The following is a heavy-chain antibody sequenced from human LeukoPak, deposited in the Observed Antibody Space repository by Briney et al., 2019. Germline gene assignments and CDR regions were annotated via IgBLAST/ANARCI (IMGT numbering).Heavy chain of an antibody. J-gene: IGHJ4*02. Sequence: ASVKVSCKASGYTFTGYYMHWVRQAPGQGLEWMGWINPNSGGTNYAQKFQGRVTMTRDTSISTAYMELSRLRSDDTAVYSCARVKGSSRYYSPIFDYWGQGTLVTVSS. CDR3: ARVKGSSRYYSPIFDY. D-gene: IGHD3-22*01. CDR2: INPNSGGT. CDR1: GYTFTGYY. V-gene: IGHV1-2*02.